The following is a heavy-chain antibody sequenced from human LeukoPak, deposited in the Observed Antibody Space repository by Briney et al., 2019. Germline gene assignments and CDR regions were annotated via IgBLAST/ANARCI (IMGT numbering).Heavy chain of an antibody. V-gene: IGHV1-69*04. J-gene: IGHJ4*02. D-gene: IGHD2-8*01. CDR3: AREGYCTNGVCYTVFDY. Sequence: ASVKVSCKASGGTFSSYAISWVRQAPGQGLEWMGRIIPILGIANYAQKFQGRVTTTADKSTSTAYMELSSLRSEDTAVYYCAREGYCTNGVCYTVFDYWGQGTLVTVSS. CDR1: GGTFSSYA. CDR2: IIPILGIA.